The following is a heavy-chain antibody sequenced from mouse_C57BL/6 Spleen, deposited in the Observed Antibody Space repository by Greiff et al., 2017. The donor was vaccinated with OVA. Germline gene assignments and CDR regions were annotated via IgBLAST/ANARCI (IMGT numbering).Heavy chain of an antibody. V-gene: IGHV5-16*01. J-gene: IGHJ1*03. CDR2: INYDGSST. D-gene: IGHD1-1*01. Sequence: EVKLMESEGGLVQPGSSMKLSCTASGFTFSDYYMAWVRQVPEKGLEWVANINYDGSSTYYLDSLKSRFIISRDNAKNILYLQMSSLKSEDTATYYCARGGSSRYFDVWGTGTTVTVSS. CDR1: GFTFSDYY. CDR3: ARGGSSRYFDV.